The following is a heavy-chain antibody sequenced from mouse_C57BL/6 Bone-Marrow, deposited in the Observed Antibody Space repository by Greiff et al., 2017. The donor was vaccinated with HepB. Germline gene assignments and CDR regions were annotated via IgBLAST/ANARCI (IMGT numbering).Heavy chain of an antibody. V-gene: IGHV5-17*01. D-gene: IGHD1-1*01. J-gene: IGHJ4*01. CDR2: ISSGSSTI. Sequence: EVQGVESGGGLVKPGGSLKLSCAASGFTFSDYGMHWVRQAPEKGLEWVAYISSGSSTIYYADTVKGRFTISRDNAKNTLFLQMTSLRSEDTAMYYCATSITTVVGYYAMDYWGQGTSVTVSS. CDR1: GFTFSDYG. CDR3: ATSITTVVGYYAMDY.